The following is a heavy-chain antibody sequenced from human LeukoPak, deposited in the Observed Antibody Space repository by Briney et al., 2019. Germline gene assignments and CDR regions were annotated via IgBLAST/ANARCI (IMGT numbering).Heavy chain of an antibody. CDR3: AIMGFTMVRGVIPGFDP. Sequence: LGESLKISCKGSGYSFTSYWIGWVRPLPGKGLEWMGIIYPGDSDTRYSPSFQGQVTISADKSISTAYLQWSSLKASDTAMYYCAIMGFTMVRGVIPGFDPWGQGTLVTVSS. D-gene: IGHD3-10*01. V-gene: IGHV5-51*01. CDR2: IYPGDSDT. J-gene: IGHJ5*02. CDR1: GYSFTSYW.